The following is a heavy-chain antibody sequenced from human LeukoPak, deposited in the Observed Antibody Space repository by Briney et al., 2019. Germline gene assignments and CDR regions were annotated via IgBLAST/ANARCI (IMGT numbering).Heavy chain of an antibody. D-gene: IGHD2-15*01. Sequence: GASLQISCKGSGYGFTSYWIGWVRRMPGKGLVWMGIIYPGDSDTRYSPSFQGQVTISADKSISTAYLQWSSLKASDTAMYYCARIGGSNWFDPWGQGTLVTVSS. V-gene: IGHV5-51*01. J-gene: IGHJ5*02. CDR3: ARIGGSNWFDP. CDR1: GYGFTSYW. CDR2: IYPGDSDT.